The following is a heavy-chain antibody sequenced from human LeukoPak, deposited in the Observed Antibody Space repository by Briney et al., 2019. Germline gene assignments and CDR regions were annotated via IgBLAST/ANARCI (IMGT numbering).Heavy chain of an antibody. CDR3: ARSYDYFTYFGL. D-gene: IGHD2/OR15-2a*01. J-gene: IGHJ2*01. Sequence: GGSLRLSCAASGFTLSDYYMTWIRQAPGKGLEWVSYMSSTGNTIYYADSVKGRFTVSRDNAKNSLFLQMDSLRAEDTAVYYCARSYDYFTYFGLWGRGSLVTVPS. CDR2: MSSTGNTI. CDR1: GFTLSDYY. V-gene: IGHV3-11*04.